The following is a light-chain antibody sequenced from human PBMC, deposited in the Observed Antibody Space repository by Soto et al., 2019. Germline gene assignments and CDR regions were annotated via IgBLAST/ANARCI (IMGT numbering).Light chain of an antibody. J-gene: IGKJ5*01. V-gene: IGKV3-20*01. CDR1: QSVSNNY. Sequence: IVLTQSPGTLSRSPVEIATVSVMASQSVSNNYLAWYQQKPGQAPRLLIYGASNRATGMPDRFSGSGSGTDFTLTISRLEPEDFALYFCQQYGDSPPGTFGQGTRLEIK. CDR3: QQYGDSPPGT. CDR2: GAS.